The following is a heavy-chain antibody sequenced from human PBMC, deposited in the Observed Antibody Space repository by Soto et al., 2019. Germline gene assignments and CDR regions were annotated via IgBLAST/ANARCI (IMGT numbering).Heavy chain of an antibody. D-gene: IGHD3-3*01. CDR2: IKQDGSEK. J-gene: IGHJ6*02. CDR1: GFPFSSYW. CDR3: ARDRYSYYDFWSGSLPYYYYGMDV. Sequence: PGGSLRLSCAASGFPFSSYWMSWVRQAPGKGLEWVANIKQDGSEKYYVDSVKGRFTISRDNAKNSLYLQMNSLRAEDTAVYYCARDRYSYYDFWSGSLPYYYYGMDVWGQGTTVTV. V-gene: IGHV3-7*01.